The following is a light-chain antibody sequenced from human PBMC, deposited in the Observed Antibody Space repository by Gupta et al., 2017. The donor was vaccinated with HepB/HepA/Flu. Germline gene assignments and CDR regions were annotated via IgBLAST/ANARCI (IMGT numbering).Light chain of an antibody. V-gene: IGKV3-15*01. J-gene: IGKJ1*01. CDR2: GAS. CDR1: ESISSN. Sequence: IVMTQFPATLSVCIGERATLSCRASESISSNLAWYQQKPGQAPTLLIYGASTRATGLPARFSGSGSGTEFTLTISSLQSEDFAVYYCQQENNCPRSFGQGTKVEIK. CDR3: QQENNCPRS.